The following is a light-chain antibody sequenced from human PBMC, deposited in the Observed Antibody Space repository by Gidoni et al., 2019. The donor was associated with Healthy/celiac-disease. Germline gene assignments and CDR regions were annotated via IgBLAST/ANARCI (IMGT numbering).Light chain of an antibody. V-gene: IGKV3-20*01. CDR2: GAS. Sequence: EIVLTQSPGTLSLSPGERATLSCRASQSVSSIYFAWYQQKTGQAPRLLIYGASSRATGIPDRFSGSGSGTDFTLTISRLEPEDFAVYDCQQYGSSPGTFGGGTKVEIK. CDR3: QQYGSSPGT. J-gene: IGKJ4*01. CDR1: QSVSSIY.